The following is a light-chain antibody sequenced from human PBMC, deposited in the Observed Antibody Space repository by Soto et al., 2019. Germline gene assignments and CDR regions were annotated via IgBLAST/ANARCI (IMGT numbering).Light chain of an antibody. CDR1: TLPKQH. CDR2: KNS. V-gene: IGLV3-25*02. CDR3: QSAGSSGADI. Sequence: SYELTQPPSVSVSPGQTARITCSGDTLPKQHPYWYQQKPGQAPVLIINKNSERPSGIPERFSGSTSGTTVTLTISGVPADDEADYYCQSAGSSGADIFGTGSMVTVL. J-gene: IGLJ1*01.